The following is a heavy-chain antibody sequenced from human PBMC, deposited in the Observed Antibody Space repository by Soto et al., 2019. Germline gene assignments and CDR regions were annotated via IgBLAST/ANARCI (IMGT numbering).Heavy chain of an antibody. CDR2: IYYSGST. D-gene: IGHD4-17*01. CDR1: GGSISSSSYY. CDR3: ASYGDVYWYYGMDV. J-gene: IGHJ6*02. Sequence: SETLSLTCTVSGGSISSSSYYWGWIRQPPGKGLEWIGSIYYSGSTYYNPSLKSRVTISVDTSKNQFSLKLSSVTAADTAVYYCASYGDVYWYYGMDVWGQGTTVTVSS. V-gene: IGHV4-39*01.